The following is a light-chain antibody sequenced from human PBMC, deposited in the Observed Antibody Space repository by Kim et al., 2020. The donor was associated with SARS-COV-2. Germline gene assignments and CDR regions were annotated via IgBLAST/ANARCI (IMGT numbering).Light chain of an antibody. V-gene: IGLV1-51*01. J-gene: IGLJ2*01. CDR2: DST. Sequence: GQKVTLSCSGRTSTIGTNSVSWYQQLPGTAPKLLIYDSTERPSGIPDRFSASKSGASATLGITGLQTGDEAVYYCGTWDSSLSAGVFGGGTKVTVL. CDR1: TSTIGTNS. CDR3: GTWDSSLSAGV.